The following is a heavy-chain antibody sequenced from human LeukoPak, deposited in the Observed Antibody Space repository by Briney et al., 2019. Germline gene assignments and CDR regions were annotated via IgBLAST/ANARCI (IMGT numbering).Heavy chain of an antibody. CDR1: GFTFSSYA. CDR2: ISGSGGSA. J-gene: IGHJ4*02. V-gene: IGHV3-23*01. CDR3: AKDGYGGNYPNYFDY. Sequence: GVLRLSCAASGFTFSSYAMSWVRQAPGKGLEWVSAISGSGGSAYYADSVKGRFTISRDNSKNTLYLQMNSLRAEDTAVYYCAKDGYGGNYPNYFDYWGQGTLVTVSP. D-gene: IGHD4-23*01.